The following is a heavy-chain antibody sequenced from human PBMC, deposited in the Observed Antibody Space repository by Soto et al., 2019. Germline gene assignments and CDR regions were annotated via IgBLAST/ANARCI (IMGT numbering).Heavy chain of an antibody. J-gene: IGHJ4*02. V-gene: IGHV3-23*01. Sequence: EVQLLESGGDLVQPGRSLRLSCTASGFTFSGYAMRWVRQAPGKGLEWVSVIHGGGNSAYYGDSVKGRFTISRDNSKNTLYLQMSSLRGEDTAGYYGAKNRGRETTSWHFDYWGQGTLVTVSS. CDR3: AKNRGRETTSWHFDY. CDR2: IHGGGNSA. CDR1: GFTFSGYA. D-gene: IGHD4-17*01.